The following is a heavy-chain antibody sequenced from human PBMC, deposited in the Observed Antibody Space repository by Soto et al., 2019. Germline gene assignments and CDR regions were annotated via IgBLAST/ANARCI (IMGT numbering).Heavy chain of an antibody. CDR1: GWIFTFQY. Sequence: QMQLLQSGAEVKKTGSSVKISCKTSGWIFTFQYLHWVRQAPGQGLEWLGWITPYNGNIKYAERFQDRISITRDNSLTPLFLELRNLKSEDTGLYYCARGGPDLATIGSFDYWGQGTLVTVSS. D-gene: IGHD3-16*01. J-gene: IGHJ4*02. CDR3: ARGGPDLATIGSFDY. V-gene: IGHV1-45*02. CDR2: ITPYNGNI.